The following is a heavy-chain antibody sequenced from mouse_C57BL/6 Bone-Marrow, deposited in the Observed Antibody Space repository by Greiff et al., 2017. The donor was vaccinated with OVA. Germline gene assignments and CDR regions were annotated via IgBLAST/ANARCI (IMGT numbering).Heavy chain of an antibody. V-gene: IGHV1-55*01. J-gene: IGHJ1*03. CDR2: IYPGSGST. D-gene: IGHD1-1*01. CDR3: ARRDYYGSHWYFDV. CDR1: GYTFTSYW. Sequence: QVQLQQPGAELVKPGASVKMSCKASGYTFTSYWITWVKQRPGQGLEWIGDIYPGSGSTNYNEKFKSKATLTVDTSSSTAYMQLSSLTSDDSAVYYCARRDYYGSHWYFDVWGTGTTVTVSS.